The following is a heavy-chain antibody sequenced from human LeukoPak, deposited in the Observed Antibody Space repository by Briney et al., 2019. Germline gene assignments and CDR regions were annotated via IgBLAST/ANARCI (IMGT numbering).Heavy chain of an antibody. CDR3: AKDELTPTGYFDY. J-gene: IGHJ4*02. Sequence: GGSLRLSCAASGFTFSSYGMHWVRQAPGKGLEWVAVISYDGSNKYFADSVKGRFTISRDNPKNTLYLQMNSLRAEDTAVYYCAKDELTPTGYFDYWGQGTLVTVSS. CDR1: GFTFSSYG. V-gene: IGHV3-30*18. CDR2: ISYDGSNK. D-gene: IGHD3-10*01.